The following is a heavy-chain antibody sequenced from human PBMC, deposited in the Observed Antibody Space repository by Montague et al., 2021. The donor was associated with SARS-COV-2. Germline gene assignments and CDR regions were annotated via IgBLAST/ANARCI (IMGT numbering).Heavy chain of an antibody. Sequence: CAISGDSVSSNIAAWNWIRQSPSRGLEWLGRTYYRSKWYNDYAVSVRSRVTISPDTSRNQFSLQLNSATPEDTAVYYCTQERGPGRTTWHYFDYWGQGTLVTVSS. V-gene: IGHV6-1*01. CDR3: TQERGPGRTTWHYFDY. CDR2: TYYRSKWYN. CDR1: GDSVSSNIAA. J-gene: IGHJ4*02. D-gene: IGHD1-14*01.